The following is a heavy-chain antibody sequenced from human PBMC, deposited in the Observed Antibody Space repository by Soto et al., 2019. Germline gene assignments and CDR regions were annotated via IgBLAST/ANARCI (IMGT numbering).Heavy chain of an antibody. D-gene: IGHD3-3*01. CDR3: TRDSGIPGRFWYFDI. Sequence: QVQLVQSGAEVRKPGASVRVSCKTYGYTFSDYFLHWVRQAPGQGPERIGFVNHKRGGTEYSQRFQGRVTMTRDTSTNTVYMDLNWLTSEDTAVYYCTRDSGIPGRFWYFDIWGRGSLVTVSS. CDR2: VNHKRGGT. V-gene: IGHV1-2*02. J-gene: IGHJ2*01. CDR1: GYTFSDYF.